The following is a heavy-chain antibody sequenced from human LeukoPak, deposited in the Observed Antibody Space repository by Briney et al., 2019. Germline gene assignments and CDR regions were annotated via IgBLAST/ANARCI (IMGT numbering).Heavy chain of an antibody. J-gene: IGHJ4*02. CDR1: GGSISSYY. CDR2: IYYTGST. CDR3: ARENYFDY. V-gene: IGHV4-59*01. Sequence: SETLSLTCTVSGGSISSYYWSWIRQPPGKGLEWIGYIYYTGSTNHNPSLKSRVTISLDTSKNQFSLKLNSVTAADTAVYYCARENYFDYWGQGTLVTVSS.